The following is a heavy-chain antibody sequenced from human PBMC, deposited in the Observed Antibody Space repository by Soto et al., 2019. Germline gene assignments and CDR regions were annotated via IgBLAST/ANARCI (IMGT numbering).Heavy chain of an antibody. CDR2: ISAATTDI. CDR1: DFAFASHT. CDR3: AGKVRTGDHSGRFDL. Sequence: WGTLRLSCSASDFAFASHTMAWVRPPPVKGLEWVSSISAATTDIPYVDSVRGRFTISRDNAKKSLFLQMDGLTADDTAAYFCAGKVRTGDHSGRFDLWGQGTMGTVSS. J-gene: IGHJ3*01. V-gene: IGHV3-21*01. D-gene: IGHD7-27*01.